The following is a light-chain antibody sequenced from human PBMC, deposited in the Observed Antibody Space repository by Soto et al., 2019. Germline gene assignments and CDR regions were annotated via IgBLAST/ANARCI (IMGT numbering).Light chain of an antibody. Sequence: SYELTQPPSVSVSPGQTASITCSGDELGDKYVCWYQQKTGQSPVLVIYQDVKRPSGIPERFSGSNSGNTATLTISGTQAMDEADYYCQAWDSSTAHVVFGGGTKLTVL. CDR1: ELGDKY. CDR2: QDV. V-gene: IGLV3-1*01. J-gene: IGLJ2*01. CDR3: QAWDSSTAHVV.